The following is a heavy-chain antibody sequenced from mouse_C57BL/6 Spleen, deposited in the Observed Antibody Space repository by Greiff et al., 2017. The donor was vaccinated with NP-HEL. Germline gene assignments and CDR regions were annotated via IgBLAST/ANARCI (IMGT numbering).Heavy chain of an antibody. J-gene: IGHJ1*03. D-gene: IGHD1-1*01. CDR2: INPNYGTT. CDR1: GYSFTDYN. Sequence: VQLKDSGPELVKPGASVKISCKASGYSFTDYNMNWVKQSNGKSLEWIGVINPNYGTTSYNQKFKGKATLTVDQSSSTAYMQLNSLTSEDSAVYYCARSGGLLLRWYFDVWGTGTTVTVSS. CDR3: ARSGGLLLRWYFDV. V-gene: IGHV1-39*01.